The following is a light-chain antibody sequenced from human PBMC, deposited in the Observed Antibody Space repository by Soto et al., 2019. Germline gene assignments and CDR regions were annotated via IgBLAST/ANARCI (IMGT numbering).Light chain of an antibody. Sequence: DIQMTQSPSSLSASVGDIVTITCRASQSISSYLNWYQQKPGKAPKFLIYAASSLQSGAPSSFSRSGSGTDFTLTISSLQPDDFATYYCQQSYNTPLTFGPGSKVDIK. CDR1: QSISSY. CDR3: QQSYNTPLT. V-gene: IGKV1-39*01. CDR2: AAS. J-gene: IGKJ3*01.